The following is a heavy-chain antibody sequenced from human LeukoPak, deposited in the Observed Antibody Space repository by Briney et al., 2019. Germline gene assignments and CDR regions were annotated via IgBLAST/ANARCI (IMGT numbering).Heavy chain of an antibody. J-gene: IGHJ5*02. CDR3: ATSSSSWYFRFDP. D-gene: IGHD6-13*01. Sequence: SQTLSLTCAISGDSVSSDSADWNWIRQSPSRGLEWLGRTYYRSKWYNDYAVSVKSRITINPDTSKNQFSLQLNSVTPEDTAVYYCATSSSSWYFRFDPWGQGTLVTVPS. CDR2: TYYRSKWYN. V-gene: IGHV6-1*01. CDR1: GDSVSSDSAD.